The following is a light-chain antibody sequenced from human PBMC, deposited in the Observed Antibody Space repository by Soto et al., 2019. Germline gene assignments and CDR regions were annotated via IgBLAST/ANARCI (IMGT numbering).Light chain of an antibody. CDR3: QQFDSVPCT. Sequence: IQMTQSPSSLSASVGDRVTITCPASQDITNYLIWYQQKPGKAPKVLIYDASSLGTGVSSRFSGSGSGTHFTLTISSLQPEDIATSYRQQFDSVPCTFGQGTKLEIK. V-gene: IGKV1-33*01. CDR1: QDITNY. J-gene: IGKJ2*02. CDR2: DAS.